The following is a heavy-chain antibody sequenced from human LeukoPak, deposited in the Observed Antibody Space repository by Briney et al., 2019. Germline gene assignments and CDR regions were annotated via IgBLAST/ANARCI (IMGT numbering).Heavy chain of an antibody. CDR2: IYFSGST. D-gene: IGHD1-7*01. J-gene: IGHJ4*02. Sequence: SQTLSLTCTVSGGSISSGGYYWSWIRQHPGKGLEWIGYIYFSGSTYYNPSLKSRVTISVDTSKNQFSLKLSSVTAADTAVYYCARESNEITGTTDWGQGTLVTVSS. CDR1: GGSISSGGYY. CDR3: ARESNEITGTTD. V-gene: IGHV4-31*03.